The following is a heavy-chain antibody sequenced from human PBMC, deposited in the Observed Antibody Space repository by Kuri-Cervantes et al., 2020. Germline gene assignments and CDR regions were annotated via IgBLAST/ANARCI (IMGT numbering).Heavy chain of an antibody. CDR1: GYTLTELS. CDR2: FDPEDGET. V-gene: IGHV1-24*01. CDR3: ARAAGSSWLIDY. J-gene: IGHJ4*02. Sequence: ASVKVSCKVSGYTLTELSMHWVRQAPGKGLEWMGGFDPEDGETIYAQKFQGRVTMTEDASTDTAYMELSSLRSDDTAVYYCARAAGSSWLIDYWGQGTLVTVSS. D-gene: IGHD6-13*01.